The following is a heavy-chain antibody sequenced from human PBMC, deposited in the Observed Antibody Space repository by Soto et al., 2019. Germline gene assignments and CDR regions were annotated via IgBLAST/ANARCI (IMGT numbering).Heavy chain of an antibody. J-gene: IGHJ5*02. D-gene: IGHD2-2*01. CDR1: RYTFTSYD. CDR3: ARRSSTYLNELSFDP. V-gene: IGHV1-2*02. Sequence: QVQLVQSGPEVMRPGASVRVSCKGSRYTFTSYDIFWVRQSPGQGLEWMGWIKTASGNTDYAQKFRGRVAMTRHTSITTASMDMNNLVSNDTAAYYCARRSSTYLNELSFDPWGQGTLVTVAS. CDR2: IKTASGNT.